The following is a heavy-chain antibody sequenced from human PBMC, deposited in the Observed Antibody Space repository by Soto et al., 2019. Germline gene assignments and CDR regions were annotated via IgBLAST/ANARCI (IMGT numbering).Heavy chain of an antibody. CDR3: AHRRGNGVHDY. V-gene: IGHV2-5*02. CDR2: IYCDDDK. Sequence: QITLKESGPTLVKPTETLKLTCTFSGFSLSTSGVGVGWIRQPPGKALEWLALIYCDDDKRYSPSLKSRLTITKDTSKNKVVITMPNMDPVDTATDYCAHRRGNGVHDYWGQGTLVTVSS. CDR1: GFSLSTSGVG. J-gene: IGHJ4*01. D-gene: IGHD2-8*01.